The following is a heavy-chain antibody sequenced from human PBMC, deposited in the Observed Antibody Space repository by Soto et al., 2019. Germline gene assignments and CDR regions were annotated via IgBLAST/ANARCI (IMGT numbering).Heavy chain of an antibody. V-gene: IGHV3-7*01. CDR3: ARELGDGYNPCYYYGMDV. CDR2: IKQDGSEK. D-gene: IGHD5-12*01. CDR1: GFTFSSYW. Sequence: GGSLRLSCAASGFTFSSYWMSWVRQAPGKGLEWVANIKQDGSEKYYVDSVKGRFTISRDNAKNSMYLQMNSLRAEDTDVYYCARELGDGYNPCYYYGMDVWGQGTTVPVSS. J-gene: IGHJ6*02.